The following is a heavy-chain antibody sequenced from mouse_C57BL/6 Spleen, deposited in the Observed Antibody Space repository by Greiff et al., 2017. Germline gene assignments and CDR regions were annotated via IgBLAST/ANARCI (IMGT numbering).Heavy chain of an antibody. V-gene: IGHV1-82*01. CDR1: GYAFSSSW. CDR2: IYPGDGDT. Sequence: VQLQESGPELVKPGASVKISCKASGYAFSSSWMNWVKQRPGKGLEWIGRIYPGDGDTNYNGKFKGKATLTADKSSSTAYMQLSSLTSEDSAVYFCARGGPYAMDYWGQGISVTVSS. CDR3: ARGGPYAMDY. J-gene: IGHJ4*01.